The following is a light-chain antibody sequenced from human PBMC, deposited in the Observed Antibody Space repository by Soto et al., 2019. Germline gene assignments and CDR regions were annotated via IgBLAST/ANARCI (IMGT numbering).Light chain of an antibody. CDR1: QSVVSS. CDR2: GSS. V-gene: IGKV3D-20*02. J-gene: IGKJ1*01. CDR3: QQRTTCPPKT. Sequence: EILLTQSPGTLSLSPGERATLSCRASQSVVSSYVAWYQQTPGQAPRLLIYGSSNRATGIPDRFSVSGSGTDFTLTISSLEPEDFAVYYCQQRTTCPPKTFGQGTKVDIK.